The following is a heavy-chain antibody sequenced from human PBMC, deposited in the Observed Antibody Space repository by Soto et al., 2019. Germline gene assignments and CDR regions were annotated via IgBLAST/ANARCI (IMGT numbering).Heavy chain of an antibody. CDR1: GGSISSGGYY. CDR3: ARGDRYYGSGSSLDY. V-gene: IGHV4-31*03. D-gene: IGHD3-10*01. CDR2: IYYSGST. J-gene: IGHJ4*02. Sequence: QVQLQESGPGLVKPSQTLSLTCTVSGGSISSGGYYWSWIRQHPGKGLEWIGYIYYSGSTYYNPSHKRRVTRPGDTSKNQFSLKLSSVTAADTAVYYCARGDRYYGSGSSLDYWGQGTLVTVSS.